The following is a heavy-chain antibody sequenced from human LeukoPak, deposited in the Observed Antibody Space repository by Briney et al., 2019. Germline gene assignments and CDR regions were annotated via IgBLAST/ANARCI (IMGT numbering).Heavy chain of an antibody. Sequence: SETLSLTCTVSGGSISSGGYYWSWIRRHPGKGLEWIGYIYYSGSTYYNPSLKSRVTISVDTSKNQFSLKLSSVTAADTAVYYCARDGGSSWYSDAFGIWGQGTMVTVSS. D-gene: IGHD6-13*01. V-gene: IGHV4-31*03. CDR3: ARDGGSSWYSDAFGI. CDR1: GGSISSGGYY. CDR2: IYYSGST. J-gene: IGHJ3*02.